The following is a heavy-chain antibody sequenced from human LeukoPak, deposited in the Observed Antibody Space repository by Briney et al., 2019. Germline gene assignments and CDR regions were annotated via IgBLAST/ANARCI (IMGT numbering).Heavy chain of an antibody. CDR1: GFIFSSYA. Sequence: GGSLRLSCAASGFIFSSYAMNWVRQAPGKGLEWVAVISYDGSNEYYADSVKGRFTISRDNSKNTLYLQMNSLRVEDTAVYYCARGGRHDYDGRPPDYWGQGTLVTVSS. CDR2: ISYDGSNE. J-gene: IGHJ4*02. V-gene: IGHV3-30-3*01. CDR3: ARGGRHDYDGRPPDY. D-gene: IGHD4-23*01.